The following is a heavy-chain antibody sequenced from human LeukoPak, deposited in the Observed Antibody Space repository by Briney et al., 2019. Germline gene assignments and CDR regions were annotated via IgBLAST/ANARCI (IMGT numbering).Heavy chain of an antibody. CDR1: GFTFSSYA. CDR2: ISGSGGST. D-gene: IGHD6-19*01. J-gene: IGHJ3*02. CDR3: AKDKPRIAVAADAFDI. Sequence: GXXLRLSCAASGFTFSSYAMSWVRQAPGKGLEWVSAISGSGGSTYYADSVKSRFTISRDNSKNTLYLQMNSLRAEDTAVYYCAKDKPRIAVAADAFDIWGQGTMVTVSS. V-gene: IGHV3-23*01.